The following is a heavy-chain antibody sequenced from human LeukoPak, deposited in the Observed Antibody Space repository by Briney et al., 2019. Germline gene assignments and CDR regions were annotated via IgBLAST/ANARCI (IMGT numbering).Heavy chain of an antibody. D-gene: IGHD3-10*01. Sequence: ASVKVSCKASGYTFTGYYMHWVRQAPGQGLEWMGWINPNSGGTNYAQKFQGRVTMTRDTSISTAYMELSRLRSDDTAVYYCASHTYYYGSGSYYHLDYWGQGTLVTVSS. CDR3: ASHTYYYGSGSYYHLDY. CDR1: GYTFTGYY. J-gene: IGHJ4*02. V-gene: IGHV1-2*02. CDR2: INPNSGGT.